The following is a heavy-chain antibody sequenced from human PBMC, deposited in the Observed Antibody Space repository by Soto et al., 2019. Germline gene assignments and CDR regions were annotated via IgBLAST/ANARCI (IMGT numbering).Heavy chain of an antibody. D-gene: IGHD1-26*01. J-gene: IGHJ4*02. CDR3: ATSLVTSRARVDY. V-gene: IGHV4-31*03. Sequence: SETLSPTCTVSGGSIYTGGFYWSWIRQLPGKGLEWLGYIYYTGSTQYTPSLKSRLSISTDTSDNQFSLRLNSVTAADTAVYYCATSLVTSRARVDYWGQGTPVTVSS. CDR2: IYYTGST. CDR1: GGSIYTGGFY.